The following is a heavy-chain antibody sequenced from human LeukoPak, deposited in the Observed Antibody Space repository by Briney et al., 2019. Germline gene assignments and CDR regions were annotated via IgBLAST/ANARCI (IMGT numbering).Heavy chain of an antibody. Sequence: PGGSLRLSCAVSGLTFTNYSMNWVRQAPGMGLEWVLSISRSSRYIDYADSVKGRFTISRDNAKNSLYLQMNSLRAEDTAVYYCARTRNLGYCSSTSCPNFDYWGQGTLVTVSS. J-gene: IGHJ4*02. CDR2: ISRSSRYI. CDR3: ARTRNLGYCSSTSCPNFDY. D-gene: IGHD2-2*01. CDR1: GLTFTNYS. V-gene: IGHV3-21*01.